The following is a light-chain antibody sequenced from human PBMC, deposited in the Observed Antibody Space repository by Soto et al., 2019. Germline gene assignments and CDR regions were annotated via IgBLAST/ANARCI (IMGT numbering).Light chain of an antibody. J-gene: IGKJ1*01. CDR3: QQYGSSPRT. CDR1: QSVSSSY. V-gene: IGKV3-20*01. Sequence: EVVMTQSPAILPASPGGRVTLSCRASQSVSSSYLAWYQQKPGQAPRLLISAASGRATGIPDRFSGSGSGTDFSLTISRLEPEDSAVYFCQQYGSSPRTFGQGTKVDIK. CDR2: AAS.